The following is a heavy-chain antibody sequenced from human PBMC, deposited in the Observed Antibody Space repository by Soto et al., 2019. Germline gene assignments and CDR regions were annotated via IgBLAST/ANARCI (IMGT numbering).Heavy chain of an antibody. J-gene: IGHJ4*02. Sequence: VGSLRLSCAASGFTFSSYAMSWVRQAPGKGLEWVSTISGSGGGTYYADSMKGRFTISRDNSKNTLYLQMYSLRVEDTAVYYCARDSDHWGQGTLVTVSS. V-gene: IGHV3-23*01. CDR2: ISGSGGGT. CDR3: ARDSDH. CDR1: GFTFSSYA.